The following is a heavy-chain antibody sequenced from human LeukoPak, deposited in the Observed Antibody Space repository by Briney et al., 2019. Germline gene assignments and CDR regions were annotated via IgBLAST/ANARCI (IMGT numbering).Heavy chain of an antibody. CDR1: GYTFTSYD. J-gene: IGHJ5*02. D-gene: IGHD2-2*01. CDR3: ARDGVGIVVVPAEDWFDP. CDR2: MNPNSGNT. V-gene: IGHV1-8*01. Sequence: ASVKVSCKASGYTFTSYDINWVRQATGQGLEWMGWMNPNSGNTGYAQKFQGRVTMTRNTSISTAYMELSSLRSEDTAVYYCARDGVGIVVVPAEDWFDPWGQGTLVTVSS.